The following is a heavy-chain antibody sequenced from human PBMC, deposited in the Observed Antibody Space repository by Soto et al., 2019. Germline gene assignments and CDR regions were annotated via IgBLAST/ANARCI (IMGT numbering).Heavy chain of an antibody. Sequence: QVQLQESGPGLVKPSETLSLTCTVSGGSISSYYWSWIRQPPGKGLEWIGYIYYSGSTNYNPSLKSRVTISVDTSKNQFSLMLSTVTAADAAVYYCTRRYGSCFDYWGQGTLVTVSS. CDR1: GGSISSYY. CDR2: IYYSGST. J-gene: IGHJ4*02. V-gene: IGHV4-59*08. D-gene: IGHD5-18*01. CDR3: TRRYGSCFDY.